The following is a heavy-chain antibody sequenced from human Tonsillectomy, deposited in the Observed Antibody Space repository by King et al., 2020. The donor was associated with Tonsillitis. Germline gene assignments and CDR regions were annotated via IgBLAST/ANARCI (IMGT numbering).Heavy chain of an antibody. CDR3: AKVGHGANWYFDL. Sequence: VQLVESGGGLAQPGGSLRLSCTASGFYFRNHAMTWVRQAPGKGLEWVSSIYGDGDYTFYADSVKGRCAVSRDNSKNTVYLQLESLRVEDTAIYHCAKVGHGANWYFDLWGRGTLVTVSS. J-gene: IGHJ2*01. CDR1: GFYFRNHA. D-gene: IGHD1-26*01. CDR2: IYGDGDYT. V-gene: IGHV3-23*03.